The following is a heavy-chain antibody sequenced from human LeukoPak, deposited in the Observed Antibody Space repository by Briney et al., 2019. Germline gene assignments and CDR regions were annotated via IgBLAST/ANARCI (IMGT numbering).Heavy chain of an antibody. J-gene: IGHJ2*01. D-gene: IGHD3-22*01. V-gene: IGHV1-18*01. CDR1: GYTVTSYG. CDR3: ARQPLKYYYDSSGYDNWYFDL. Sequence: ASVKVSCKASGYTVTSYGISWVRQAPGQGLEWMGWISAYNGNTNYAQKFQGRVTMTTDASMSTASTTTAYMELRSLRSDDTAVYYCARQPLKYYYDSSGYDNWYFDLWGRGTLVTVSS. CDR2: ISAYNGNT.